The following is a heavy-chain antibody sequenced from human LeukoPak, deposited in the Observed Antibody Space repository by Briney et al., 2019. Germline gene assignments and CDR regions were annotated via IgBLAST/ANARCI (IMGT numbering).Heavy chain of an antibody. CDR3: ARTLQRLFEQGDAFDI. D-gene: IGHD1/OR15-1a*01. CDR1: GGSISSGSYY. Sequence: PSQTLSLTCTVSGGSISSGSYYWSWIRQPAGKGLEWIGRIYTSGSTNYNPSLKSRVTISVDTSKNQFPLKLSSVTAADTAVYYCARTLQRLFEQGDAFDIWGQGTMVTVSS. J-gene: IGHJ3*02. V-gene: IGHV4-61*02. CDR2: IYTSGST.